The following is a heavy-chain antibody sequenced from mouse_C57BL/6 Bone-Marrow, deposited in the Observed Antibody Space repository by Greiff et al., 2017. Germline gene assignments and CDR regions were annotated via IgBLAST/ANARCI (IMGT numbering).Heavy chain of an antibody. D-gene: IGHD2-2*01. V-gene: IGHV2-4*01. CDR3: AKNGYESFAY. Sequence: VKLVESGPGLVQPSQSLSITCTVSGFSLTSYGVHWVRQPPGKGLEWLGVIWSGGSTDYNAAFISRLSISKDNSKSQVFFKMNSLQADDTAIYYCAKNGYESFAYWGQGTLVTVSA. CDR1: GFSLTSYG. J-gene: IGHJ3*01. CDR2: IWSGGST.